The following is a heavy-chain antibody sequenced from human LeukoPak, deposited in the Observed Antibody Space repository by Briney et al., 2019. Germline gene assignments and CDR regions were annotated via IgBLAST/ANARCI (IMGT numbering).Heavy chain of an antibody. CDR2: INPSGGST. J-gene: IGHJ4*02. D-gene: IGHD6-25*01. CDR3: ARVVAARHSYDY. V-gene: IGHV1-46*01. Sequence: GASVKVSCKASGYTFTSYYMHWVRQAPGQGLEWMGIINPSGGSTSYARKFQGRVTMTRDTSTSTVYMELSSLRSEDTAVYYCARVVAARHSYDYWGQGTLVTVSS. CDR1: GYTFTSYY.